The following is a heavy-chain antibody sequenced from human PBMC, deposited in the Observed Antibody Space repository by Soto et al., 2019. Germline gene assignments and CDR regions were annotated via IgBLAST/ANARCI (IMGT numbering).Heavy chain of an antibody. D-gene: IGHD1-26*01. Sequence: GGSLRLSCGGSGFTFSSYGMRWVRQAPGRGLEWVAAISFDGSNGYYGDSVKGRFTISRDNSKNTLYLQMNSLRPEDTAVYYCAKDGNWELLPSTGMDVWGQGTTVTVSS. J-gene: IGHJ6*02. CDR2: ISFDGSNG. CDR3: AKDGNWELLPSTGMDV. V-gene: IGHV3-30*18. CDR1: GFTFSSYG.